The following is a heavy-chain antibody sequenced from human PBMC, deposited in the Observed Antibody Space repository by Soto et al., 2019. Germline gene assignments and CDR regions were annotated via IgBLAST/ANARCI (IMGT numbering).Heavy chain of an antibody. J-gene: IGHJ4*02. CDR1: GFTFSSYG. D-gene: IGHD3-22*01. CDR2: ISYGGSNK. Sequence: GGSLRLSCAASGFTFSSYGMHWVRQAPGKGLEWVAVISYGGSNKYYADSVKGRFTISRDNSKNTLYLQMNSLRAEDTAVYYCAKSASRYYYDSSGYYDYWGQGTLVTVSS. CDR3: AKSASRYYYDSSGYYDY. V-gene: IGHV3-30*18.